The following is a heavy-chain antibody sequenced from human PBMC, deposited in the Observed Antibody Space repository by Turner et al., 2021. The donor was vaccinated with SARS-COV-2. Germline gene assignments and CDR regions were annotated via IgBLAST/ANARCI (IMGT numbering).Heavy chain of an antibody. CDR1: GGTFSSYA. D-gene: IGHD2-2*01. Sequence: QVQLVQAGAEGEKPGSSVEGSRKASGGTFSSYANRWVRQAPGQGVEWMGGIIPILGIANYAQNFQGRVTITADQSTSTAYMALSSLRSEDTAVYYCARDSPYCTSTSCDDVWGQGTTVTVSS. CDR2: IIPILGIA. V-gene: IGHV1-69*10. J-gene: IGHJ6*02. CDR3: ARDSPYCTSTSCDDV.